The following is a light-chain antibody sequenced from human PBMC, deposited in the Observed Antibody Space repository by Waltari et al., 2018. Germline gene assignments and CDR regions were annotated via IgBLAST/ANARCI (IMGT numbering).Light chain of an antibody. CDR2: ASS. Sequence: DIQMTQSPSSLSASVGDRVTITCRASQSITTILNWYQQRPGKAPKLLIYASSSLQSGVPSRFSGSGSGTDFTLTISSLQPEDFATYYCQQSYSTPSFGGGTKVEI. CDR3: QQSYSTPS. CDR1: QSITTI. V-gene: IGKV1-39*01. J-gene: IGKJ4*01.